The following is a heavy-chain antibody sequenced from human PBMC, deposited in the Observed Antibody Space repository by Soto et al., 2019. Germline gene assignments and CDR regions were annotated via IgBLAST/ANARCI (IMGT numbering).Heavy chain of an antibody. V-gene: IGHV3-53*01. J-gene: IGHJ4*02. Sequence: GGSLRLSCAASGFTVSSNYMNWVRQAPGKGLEWVSLIYSGGSTYYADSVKGRFTISRDNSKNTLYLQMNSLRAEDTAVYYCARSSSGWSYYFDSWGQGTLVTVSS. CDR2: IYSGGST. CDR3: ARSSSGWSYYFDS. CDR1: GFTVSSNY. D-gene: IGHD6-19*01.